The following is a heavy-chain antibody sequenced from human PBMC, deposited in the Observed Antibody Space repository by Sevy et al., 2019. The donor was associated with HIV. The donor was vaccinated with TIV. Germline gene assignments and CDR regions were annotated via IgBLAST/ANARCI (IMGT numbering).Heavy chain of an antibody. D-gene: IGHD2-15*01. CDR3: ARDFYSKSWLLYFQH. V-gene: IGHV3-53*01. CDR1: GFTVSTNY. J-gene: IGHJ1*01. CDR2: IKSDGST. Sequence: GGSLRLSCAASGFTVSTNYISWVRQAPGKGLEWVSLIKSDGSTYYADSVRGRFTISRDNSKNTLYLQMSSLRVEDTAMYYCARDFYSKSWLLYFQHWGQGTLVTVS.